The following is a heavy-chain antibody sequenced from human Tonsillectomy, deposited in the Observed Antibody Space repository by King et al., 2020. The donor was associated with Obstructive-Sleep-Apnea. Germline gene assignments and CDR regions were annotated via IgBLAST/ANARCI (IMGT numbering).Heavy chain of an antibody. D-gene: IGHD1-26*01. CDR2: NSGYSGSI. CDR3: AKDSGYYESMDV. CDR1: GCTLDDYD. V-gene: IGHV3-9*01. Sequence: VQLMESGGVFVPPGRSLRISCAAYGCTLDDYDMHCVGQCPGKDLEWCSGNSGYSGSIVCADCGKGRFTISGDNAKNSMYLQMNSLRAEDTALYYCAKDSGYYESMDVWGQGTTVTVSS. J-gene: IGHJ6*02.